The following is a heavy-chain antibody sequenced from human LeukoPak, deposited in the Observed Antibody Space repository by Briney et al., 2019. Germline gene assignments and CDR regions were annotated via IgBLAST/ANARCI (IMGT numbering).Heavy chain of an antibody. V-gene: IGHV1-8*01. CDR3: ARRTRYSSGWYVGY. D-gene: IGHD6-19*01. Sequence: ASVKVSCKASGYTFTSYDINWVRQATGQGLEWMGWMNPNSGNTGYAQKFQGRVTMTRNTSISTAYMELSSLRSEDTAVYYYARRTRYSSGWYVGYWGQGTLVTVSS. CDR2: MNPNSGNT. CDR1: GYTFTSYD. J-gene: IGHJ4*02.